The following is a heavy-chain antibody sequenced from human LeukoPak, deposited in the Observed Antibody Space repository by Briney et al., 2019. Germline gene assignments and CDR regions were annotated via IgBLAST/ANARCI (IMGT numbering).Heavy chain of an antibody. J-gene: IGHJ3*02. V-gene: IGHV3-21*01. CDR2: ISSSSKYI. D-gene: IGHD6-13*01. CDR3: TREGRQQLVRGAFDI. Sequence: GGSLRLSCAASGFTFNTFSMNWVRQAPGKGLEWVSSISSSSKYIYYADFVKGRFTISRDNAKNSLYLQMNSLRAEDTAVYYCTREGRQQLVRGAFDIWGQGTMVTVSS. CDR1: GFTFNTFS.